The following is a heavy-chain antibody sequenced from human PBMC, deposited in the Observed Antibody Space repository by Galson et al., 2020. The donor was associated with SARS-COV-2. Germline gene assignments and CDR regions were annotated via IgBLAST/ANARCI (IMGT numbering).Heavy chain of an antibody. CDR2: INTNPGNP. Sequence: ASVKVSCKASGYTFTSYAMNWVRQAPGQGLEWMGWINTNPGNPTYAQGFTGRFVFSLDTSVSTAYLQISSLKAEDTAVYYCARGRWATIFGVVIIPDGNYYYGMDVWGQGTTVTVSS. CDR1: GYTFTSYA. D-gene: IGHD3-3*01. J-gene: IGHJ6*02. CDR3: ARGRWATIFGVVIIPDGNYYYGMDV. V-gene: IGHV7-4-1*02.